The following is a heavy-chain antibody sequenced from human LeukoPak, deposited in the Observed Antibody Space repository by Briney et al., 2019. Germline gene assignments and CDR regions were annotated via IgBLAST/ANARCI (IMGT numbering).Heavy chain of an antibody. D-gene: IGHD5-12*01. Sequence: SVKVSCKVSGGTFSTYEINWVRQAPGQGLEWMGGLTPIFGTANYVQKFQGRVKITADESTSTGCMELSSLTSEDTAVYYCARPEVATTYFDFWGQGTLVTVSS. CDR3: ARPEVATTYFDF. CDR1: GGTFSTYE. V-gene: IGHV1-69*01. J-gene: IGHJ4*02. CDR2: LTPIFGTA.